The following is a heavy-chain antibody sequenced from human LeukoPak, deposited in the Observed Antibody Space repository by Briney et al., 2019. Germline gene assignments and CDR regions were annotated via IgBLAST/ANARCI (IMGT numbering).Heavy chain of an antibody. J-gene: IGHJ6*02. CDR3: AKGRAPYYNYYGIDV. D-gene: IGHD3-10*01. CDR2: VDWNSGSI. CDR1: GFTFDDYA. Sequence: PGGSLRLSCAASGFTFDDYAMYWVRQAPGKGLEWVSSVDWNSGSIDYADSLTGRFTVSRDNAKNSLYLEMNSLRIEDTALYFCAKGRAPYYNYYGIDVWGQGTTVTVSS. V-gene: IGHV3-9*01.